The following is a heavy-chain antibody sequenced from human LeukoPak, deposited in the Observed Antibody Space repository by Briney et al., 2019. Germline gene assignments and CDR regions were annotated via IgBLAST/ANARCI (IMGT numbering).Heavy chain of an antibody. CDR1: GYIFKDCY. CDR3: AREIGPIQLHLWGSAFDY. J-gene: IGHJ4*02. D-gene: IGHD5-18*01. V-gene: IGHV1-46*02. Sequence: ASVKVSCKASGYIFKDCYIHWMRQAPGQGLEWMGIINPSGGSRSYAQKFQGRLTVTRDTSTSTVYMELSSLRSEDTAVYYCAREIGPIQLHLWGSAFDYWGQGTLVTVSS. CDR2: INPSGGSR.